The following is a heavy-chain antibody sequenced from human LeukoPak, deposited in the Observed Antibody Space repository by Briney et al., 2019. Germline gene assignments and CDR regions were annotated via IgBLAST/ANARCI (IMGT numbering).Heavy chain of an antibody. CDR3: ATATVLRYFDWLFTTMDV. CDR2: ISGSGGST. CDR1: GFTFTSYW. Sequence: GGSLRLSCAASGFTFTSYWMSWVRQAPGKGLEWVSAISGSGGSTYYADSVKGRFTISRDNSKNTLYLQMNSLRAEDTAVYYCATATVLRYFDWLFTTMDVWGQGTTVTVSS. V-gene: IGHV3-23*01. D-gene: IGHD3-9*01. J-gene: IGHJ6*02.